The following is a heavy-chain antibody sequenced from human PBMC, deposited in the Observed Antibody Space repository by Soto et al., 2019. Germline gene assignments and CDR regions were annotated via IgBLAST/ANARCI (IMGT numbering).Heavy chain of an antibody. J-gene: IGHJ4*02. CDR2: ISYDGSNK. Sequence: GGSLRLSCAASGFTFSSYAMHWVRQAPGKGLEWVAVISYDGSNKFYADSVKGRFTISRDNSKNTLYLQMNSLRAEDTVVYYCARVNRAAAGKRGYYFDYWGQGTLVTVSS. CDR1: GFTFSSYA. V-gene: IGHV3-30-3*01. CDR3: ARVNRAAAGKRGYYFDY. D-gene: IGHD6-13*01.